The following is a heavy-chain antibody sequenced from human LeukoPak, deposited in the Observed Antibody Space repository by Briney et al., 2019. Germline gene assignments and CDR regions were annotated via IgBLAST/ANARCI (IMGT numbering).Heavy chain of an antibody. Sequence: GGSLRLSCAASGFTFSSYSMNWVRQAPGKGLEWVSSISSSSSYIYYADSVKGRFTISRDNAKNSLYLRMNSLRAEDTAVYYCASEATIFGNDYWGQGTLVTVSS. V-gene: IGHV3-21*01. CDR3: ASEATIFGNDY. CDR1: GFTFSSYS. D-gene: IGHD3-3*01. J-gene: IGHJ4*02. CDR2: ISSSSSYI.